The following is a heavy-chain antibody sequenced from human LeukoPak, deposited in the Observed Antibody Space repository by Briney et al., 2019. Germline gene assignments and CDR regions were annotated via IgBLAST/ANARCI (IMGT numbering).Heavy chain of an antibody. V-gene: IGHV3-33*01. CDR2: IWYDGRNK. D-gene: IGHD6-13*01. CDR1: GFTFSSYG. J-gene: IGHJ4*02. CDR3: ARDPYSSSSGSGDH. Sequence: GGSLRLSCAASGFTFSSYGMHWVRQAPGKGLEWVAVIWYDGRNKHYADSVKGRFTTSRDNARNTLFLQMNSLRAEDTAVYYCARDPYSSSSGSGDHWGQGTLVTVSS.